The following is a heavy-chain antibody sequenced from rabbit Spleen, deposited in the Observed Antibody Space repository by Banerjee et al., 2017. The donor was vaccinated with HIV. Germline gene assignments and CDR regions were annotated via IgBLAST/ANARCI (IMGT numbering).Heavy chain of an antibody. CDR1: GVSFSVSSY. CDR2: IYAGSVGFVGVT. J-gene: IGHJ4*01. CDR3: AGDHAISGYRFNL. Sequence: QEQLVESGGGLVQPEGSLTLTCKASGVSFSVSSYMCWVRQAPGKGLEWIGCIYAGSVGFVGVTYYATWAKSRFTISQTSSTTVTLQMTSLTAADTATYFCAGDHAISGYRFNLWGPGTLVTVS. D-gene: IGHD1-1*01. V-gene: IGHV1S45*01.